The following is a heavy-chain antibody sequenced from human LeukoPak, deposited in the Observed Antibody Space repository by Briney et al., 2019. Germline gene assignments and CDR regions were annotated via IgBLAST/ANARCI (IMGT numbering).Heavy chain of an antibody. V-gene: IGHV3-11*01. D-gene: IGHD4-17*01. J-gene: IGHJ4*02. CDR2: ISSSGNTI. Sequence: GGSLRLSCSASGFTFRDYYMSWIRQAPGKGLEWVSCISSSGNTIYTADSVKGRFTISRDNAKKSLYLQMSSLRAEDTAVYYCARKAVTTSYYFDFWGQGTLVTVSS. CDR1: GFTFRDYY. CDR3: ARKAVTTSYYFDF.